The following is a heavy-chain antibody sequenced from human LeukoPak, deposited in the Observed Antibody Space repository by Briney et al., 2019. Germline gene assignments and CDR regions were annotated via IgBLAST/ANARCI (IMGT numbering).Heavy chain of an antibody. V-gene: IGHV1-8*01. D-gene: IGHD4-17*01. Sequence: ASVKVSCKTSGCTFTSYDINWVRQATGQGLEWMGWMNPNSGYTGFAQKFQGRVTMTSDTSISTAYMELSSRRSEDTAVYYCVRVYGAIDYWGQGALVTVSS. CDR1: GCTFTSYD. J-gene: IGHJ4*02. CDR3: VRVYGAIDY. CDR2: MNPNSGYT.